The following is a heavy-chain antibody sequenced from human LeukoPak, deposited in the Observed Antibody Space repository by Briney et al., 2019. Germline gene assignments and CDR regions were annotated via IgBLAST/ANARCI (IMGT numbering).Heavy chain of an antibody. J-gene: IGHJ6*03. CDR2: IYPGDSDT. Sequence: GESLKISCKGSGYSFTSYWIGWVRQMPGKGLEWMAIIYPGDSDTRYSPSFQGQVTISADKSISTAYLQWSSLKASDTAMYYCARQGYGGNSVYYYYYMDVWGKGTTVTVSS. D-gene: IGHD4-23*01. V-gene: IGHV5-51*01. CDR3: ARQGYGGNSVYYYYYMDV. CDR1: GYSFTSYW.